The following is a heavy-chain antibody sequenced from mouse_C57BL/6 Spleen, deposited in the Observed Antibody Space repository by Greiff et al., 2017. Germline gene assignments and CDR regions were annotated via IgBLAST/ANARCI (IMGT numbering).Heavy chain of an antibody. CDR1: GFTFSDYY. D-gene: IGHD2-3*01. Sequence: EVKLVESEGGLVQPGSSMKLSCTASGFTFSDYYMAWVRQVPEKGLEWVANINYDGSSTYYLDSLKSRFIISRDNAKNILYLQMSSLKSEDTATYYCARDVDDGFFDYWGQGTTLTVSS. V-gene: IGHV5-16*01. CDR2: INYDGSST. CDR3: ARDVDDGFFDY. J-gene: IGHJ2*01.